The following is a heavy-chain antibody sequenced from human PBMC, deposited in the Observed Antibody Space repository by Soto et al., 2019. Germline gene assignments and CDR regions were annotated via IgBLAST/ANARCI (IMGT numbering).Heavy chain of an antibody. J-gene: IGHJ4*02. CDR3: ARGVAGSGFDL. V-gene: IGHV6-1*01. D-gene: IGHD6-19*01. CDR1: GDSVSSNTAA. CDR2: TYYRSNWRH. Sequence: SQTLSLTCAISGDSVSSNTAAWNWIRSSPSRGLEWLGRTYYRSNWRHDYAVSVKSRISVNPVTSNNHFSLQLNSVTPDDTAVYYCARGVAGSGFDLWGQGTLVTVSS.